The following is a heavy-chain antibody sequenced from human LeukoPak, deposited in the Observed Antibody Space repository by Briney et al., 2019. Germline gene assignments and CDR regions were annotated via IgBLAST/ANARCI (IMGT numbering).Heavy chain of an antibody. Sequence: SVKVSCKASGGTFSSYAISWVRQAPGQGLEWMGGIIPIFGTANYAQKFQGRVTITADESTSTAYMELSSLRSEDTAVYYCARGEQQLLSNMFNYWGQGTLVTVSS. CDR1: GGTFSSYA. J-gene: IGHJ4*02. V-gene: IGHV1-69*13. CDR2: IIPIFGTA. D-gene: IGHD2-2*01. CDR3: ARGEQQLLSNMFNY.